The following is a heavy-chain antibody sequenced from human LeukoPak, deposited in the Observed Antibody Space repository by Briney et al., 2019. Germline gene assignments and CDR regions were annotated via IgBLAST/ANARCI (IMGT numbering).Heavy chain of an antibody. D-gene: IGHD6-19*01. Sequence: GGSLRLSCAASGFTFSSYSMNWVRQAPGKGLEWVANIKQDGSEKYYVDSVKGRFTISRDIAKNSLYLQMSSLRAEDTAVYYCARDRPQQWLVRGQRGYYYYMDVWGKGTTVTISS. CDR1: GFTFSSYS. V-gene: IGHV3-7*01. J-gene: IGHJ6*03. CDR3: ARDRPQQWLVRGQRGYYYYMDV. CDR2: IKQDGSEK.